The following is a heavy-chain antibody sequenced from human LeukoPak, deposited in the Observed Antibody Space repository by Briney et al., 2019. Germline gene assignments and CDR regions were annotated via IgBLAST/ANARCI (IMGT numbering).Heavy chain of an antibody. D-gene: IGHD6-13*01. V-gene: IGHV5-51*01. CDR3: ARHRAAAEGGALDY. CDR2: IYPADSDT. J-gene: IGHJ4*02. CDR1: GYSFTSYW. Sequence: GESLKISCKGSGYSFTSYWIGWVRQMPGKGLEWMGFIYPADSDTRYSPSFQGQVTISADKSISTAYLQWSNLKDSDTAMYYCARHRAAAEGGALDYWGQGTLVTVSS.